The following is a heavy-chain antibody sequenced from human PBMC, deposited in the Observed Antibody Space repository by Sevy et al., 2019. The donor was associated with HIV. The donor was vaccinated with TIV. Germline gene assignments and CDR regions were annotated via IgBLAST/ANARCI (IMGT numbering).Heavy chain of an antibody. Sequence: GGSLRLSCAASGFSLNSFWMNWVRQTPGKGLEWVANINRNGSVKYYVDSVKGRFTISRDNSRNLLYLQMTSLRVEDTALYYCVRAVATNGSFWGQGTLVTVSS. CDR1: GFSLNSFW. D-gene: IGHD2-15*01. V-gene: IGHV3-7*01. CDR2: INRNGSVK. J-gene: IGHJ4*02. CDR3: VRAVATNGSF.